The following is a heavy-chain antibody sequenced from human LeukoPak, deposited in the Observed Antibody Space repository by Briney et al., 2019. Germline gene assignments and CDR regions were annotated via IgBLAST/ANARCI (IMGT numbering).Heavy chain of an antibody. J-gene: IGHJ4*02. CDR3: ASFYDILTGWNY. V-gene: IGHV4-59*01. D-gene: IGHD3-9*01. CDR2: IYYSGST. Sequence: SETLSLTCTVSGGSISSYYWSWIRQPPGKGLEWIGYIYYSGSTNYNPSLKSRVTISVDTSKNQFSLKLSSVTAADTAVYYCASFYDILTGWNYWGQGTLVTVSS. CDR1: GGSISSYY.